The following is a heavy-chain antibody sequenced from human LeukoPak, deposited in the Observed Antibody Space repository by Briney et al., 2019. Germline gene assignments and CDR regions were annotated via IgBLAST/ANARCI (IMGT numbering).Heavy chain of an antibody. V-gene: IGHV4-39*01. CDR1: GGSISSSSYY. J-gene: IGHJ6*02. Sequence: SETLSLTCTVSGGSISSSSYYWGWIRQPPGKGLEWIVRIYYSGSTYYNPSLKSRVTISVDPSKTQFSLKLSSVTAADTAVYYCARLAVTTEHYYYGMDVWGQGTTVTVSS. D-gene: IGHD4-11*01. CDR2: IYYSGST. CDR3: ARLAVTTEHYYYGMDV.